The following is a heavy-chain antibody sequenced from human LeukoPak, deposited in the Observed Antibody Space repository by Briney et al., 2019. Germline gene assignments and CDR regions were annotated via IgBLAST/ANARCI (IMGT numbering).Heavy chain of an antibody. J-gene: IGHJ4*02. Sequence: PGGPLRLSCAASGFTFSSYAMHWVRQAPGKGLEWVAVMSHDGSNKYYGDSVKGRFTISRDNSKNTLYLQMNSLRAEDTAVYYCAKLDSSGWSRPFDYWGQGTLVTVSS. CDR3: AKLDSSGWSRPFDY. CDR1: GFTFSSYA. D-gene: IGHD6-19*01. CDR2: MSHDGSNK. V-gene: IGHV3-30*18.